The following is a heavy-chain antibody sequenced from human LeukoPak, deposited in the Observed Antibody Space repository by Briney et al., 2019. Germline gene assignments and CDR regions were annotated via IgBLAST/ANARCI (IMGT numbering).Heavy chain of an antibody. Sequence: PSETLSLTCAVYGGSFSGYYWSGIRQPPGKGLEWIGEINHSGSTNYNPSLKSRVTISVDTSKNQFSLKLSSVTAADTAVYYCARVRYYYDSSGYTSGRSEDYWGQGTLVTVSS. CDR3: ARVRYYYDSSGYTSGRSEDY. D-gene: IGHD3-22*01. CDR2: INHSGST. V-gene: IGHV4-34*01. CDR1: GGSFSGYY. J-gene: IGHJ4*02.